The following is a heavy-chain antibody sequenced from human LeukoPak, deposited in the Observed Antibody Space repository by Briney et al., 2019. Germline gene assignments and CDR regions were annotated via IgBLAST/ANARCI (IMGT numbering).Heavy chain of an antibody. Sequence: GGSLRLSCAASGFTFSIYAMSWVRQAPGKGLEWVSGISNNGGSTDYADSVKGRFTISRDNAKNSLYLQMNSLRAEDTAVYYCARAPRFLGMDVWGKGTTVTVSS. V-gene: IGHV3-23*01. CDR2: ISNNGGST. J-gene: IGHJ6*03. CDR3: ARAPRFLGMDV. CDR1: GFTFSIYA. D-gene: IGHD3-3*01.